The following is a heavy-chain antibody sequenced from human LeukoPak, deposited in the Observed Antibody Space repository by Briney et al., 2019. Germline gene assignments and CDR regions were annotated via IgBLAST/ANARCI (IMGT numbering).Heavy chain of an antibody. D-gene: IGHD3-16*02. CDR1: GGSFSGYY. CDR2: INHSGST. Sequence: SETLSLTCAVYGGSFSGYYWSWIRQPPGKGLEWIGEINHSGSTNYNPSFKSRVTISVDTSKNQFSLKLSSVTAADTAVYYCARVVRKDYLWGSYPTFDYWGQGTLVTVSS. J-gene: IGHJ4*02. V-gene: IGHV4-34*01. CDR3: ARVVRKDYLWGSYPTFDY.